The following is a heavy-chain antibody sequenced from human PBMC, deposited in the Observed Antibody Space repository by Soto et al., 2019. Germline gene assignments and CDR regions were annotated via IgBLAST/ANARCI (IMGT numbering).Heavy chain of an antibody. CDR2: IYYSGST. V-gene: IGHV4-31*03. CDR3: ARDDYYDSSGYDFQFDP. CDR1: GGSISSGGYY. D-gene: IGHD3-22*01. Sequence: SETLSLTCTVSGGSISSGGYYWSWIRQHPGKGLEWIGYIYYSGSTYYNPSLKSRVTISVDTSKNQFSLKLSSVTAADTAVYYCARDDYYDSSGYDFQFDPWGQGTLVTVSS. J-gene: IGHJ5*02.